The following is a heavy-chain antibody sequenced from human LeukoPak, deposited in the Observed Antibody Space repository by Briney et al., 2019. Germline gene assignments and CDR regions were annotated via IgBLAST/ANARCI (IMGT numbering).Heavy chain of an antibody. CDR2: IYSGGST. CDR1: GFTVSSNY. V-gene: IGHV3-53*01. J-gene: IGHJ4*02. Sequence: RGSLRLSCAASGFTVSSNYMSSVRQAPGEGLEWVSVIYSGGSTYYADSVKGRFTISRDNSKNTLYLQMNSLRAEDTAVYYCARWIQYYFDYWGQGTLVTVSS. CDR3: ARWIQYYFDY. D-gene: IGHD5-18*01.